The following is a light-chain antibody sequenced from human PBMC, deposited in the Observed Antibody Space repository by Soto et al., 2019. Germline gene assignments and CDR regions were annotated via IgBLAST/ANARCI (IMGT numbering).Light chain of an antibody. CDR1: SSNIGKNY. CDR3: GTWDSDVTSVL. Sequence: QSVLTQPPSVSAAPGQKVTISCSGSSSNIGKNYVSWYQQVPGSPPKLLIHDNHKRPSGTPDRISGSKSGTSATLDITGLQTGDEADYYCGTWDSDVTSVLFGGGTKLTVL. V-gene: IGLV1-51*01. CDR2: DNH. J-gene: IGLJ2*01.